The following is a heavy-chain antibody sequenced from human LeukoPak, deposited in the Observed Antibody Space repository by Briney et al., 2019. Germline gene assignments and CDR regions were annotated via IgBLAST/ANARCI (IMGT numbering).Heavy chain of an antibody. D-gene: IGHD6-13*01. CDR2: IYTSGST. CDR3: ARDGQQLEPYYFDY. Sequence: ASETLSLTCTVSGGSISIYYWSWIRQPAGKGLEWIGRIYTSGSTNYNPSFKSRVTMSVDTSKNQFSLKLSSVTAADTAVYYCARDGQQLEPYYFDYWGQGTLFTVSS. J-gene: IGHJ4*02. CDR1: GGSISIYY. V-gene: IGHV4-4*07.